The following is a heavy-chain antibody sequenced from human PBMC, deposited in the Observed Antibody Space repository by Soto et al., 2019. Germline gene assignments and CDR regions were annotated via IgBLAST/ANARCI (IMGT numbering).Heavy chain of an antibody. V-gene: IGHV2-26*01. CDR1: GFSLSNARMG. Sequence: SGPTLVNPTETLTLTCTVSGFSLSNARMGVSWIRQPPGKALEWLAHIFSNDEKSYSTSLKSRLTISKDTSQSQVVLTMTNMDPVDTATYYCARIVVVPAAIRRSWFDPWGQGTLVTVSS. CDR2: IFSNDEK. J-gene: IGHJ5*02. D-gene: IGHD2-2*02. CDR3: ARIVVVPAAIRRSWFDP.